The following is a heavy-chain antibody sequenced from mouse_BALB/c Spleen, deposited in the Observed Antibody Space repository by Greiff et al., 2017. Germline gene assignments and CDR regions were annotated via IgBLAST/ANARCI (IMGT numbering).Heavy chain of an antibody. V-gene: IGHV5-6-3*01. D-gene: IGHD1-1*01. CDR2: INSNGGST. CDR3: ASLSYYGSSYWFAY. CDR1: GFTFSSYG. J-gene: IGHJ3*01. Sequence: EVKLMESGGGLVQPGGSLKLSCAASGFTFSSYGMSWVRQTPDKRLELVATINSNGGSTYYPDSVKGRFTISRDNAKNTLYLQMSSLKSEDTAMYYCASLSYYGSSYWFAYWGQGTLVTVSA.